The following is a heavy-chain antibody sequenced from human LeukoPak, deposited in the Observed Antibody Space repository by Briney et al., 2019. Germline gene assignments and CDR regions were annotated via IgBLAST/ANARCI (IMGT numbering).Heavy chain of an antibody. CDR2: IYPGDSDT. Sequence: GESPKISCKGSGYSFTSYWIGWVRQMPGKGLEWMGIIYPGDSDTRYSPSFQGQVTISADKSISTAYLQWSSLKASDTAMYYCATTYYYDSSGYYPLDYWGQGTLVTVSS. D-gene: IGHD3-22*01. J-gene: IGHJ4*02. CDR3: ATTYYYDSSGYYPLDY. V-gene: IGHV5-51*01. CDR1: GYSFTSYW.